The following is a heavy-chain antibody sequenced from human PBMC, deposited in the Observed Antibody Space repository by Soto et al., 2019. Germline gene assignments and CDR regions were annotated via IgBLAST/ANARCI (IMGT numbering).Heavy chain of an antibody. CDR1: GFTFSNYN. CDR2: ITSAGSYI. J-gene: IGHJ6*02. V-gene: IGHV3-21*01. CDR3: ARGILGGVRIDYGMDV. D-gene: IGHD2-8*02. Sequence: EVQLVESGGGLVKPGGSLRLSCAASGFTFSNYNMNWVRQPPGKGLEWVSSITSAGSYIYYAESLKGRVTISRVNAKNSLFLQMTSLRAEDTALSFCARGILGGVRIDYGMDVWGQGTTFTVSS.